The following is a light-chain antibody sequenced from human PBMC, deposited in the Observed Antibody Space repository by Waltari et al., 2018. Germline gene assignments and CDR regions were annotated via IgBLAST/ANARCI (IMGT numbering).Light chain of an antibody. Sequence: QAVVTQEPSLTVSPGGTVTLTCGSSTGPVTITHYTYWFQQKPGPAPRKLIDETRSKHSWTPARFSGSLLGGKAALTLSDAQPEDEADYYCFLYYSGVVVFGGGTRLTVL. CDR3: FLYYSGVVV. J-gene: IGLJ2*01. CDR2: ETR. V-gene: IGLV7-46*01. CDR1: TGPVTITHY.